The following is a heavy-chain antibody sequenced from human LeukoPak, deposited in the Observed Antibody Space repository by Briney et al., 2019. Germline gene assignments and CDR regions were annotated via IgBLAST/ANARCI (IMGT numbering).Heavy chain of an antibody. CDR1: GFTFEDYT. V-gene: IGHV3-23*01. CDR3: AKDFRVADY. J-gene: IGHJ4*02. CDR2: ISGAAGST. Sequence: PGGSLRLSCAASGFTFEDYTMHWIRQAPGKGLEWVSSISGAAGSTYYADSVKGRFTISRDNSENTVDLQMNSLRVEDTAVYYCAKDFRVADYWGQGTLVTVSS. D-gene: IGHD2-15*01.